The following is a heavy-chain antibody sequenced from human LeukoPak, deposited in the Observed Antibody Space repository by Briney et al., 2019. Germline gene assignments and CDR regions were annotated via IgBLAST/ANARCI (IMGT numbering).Heavy chain of an antibody. CDR3: ARHGRGSSTFGY. D-gene: IGHD3-16*01. V-gene: IGHV4-59*08. CDR1: GGSISSYY. J-gene: IGHJ4*02. CDR2: IYYSGST. Sequence: PSETLSLTCSVSGGSISSYYWSWIRQPPGKGLEWIGYIYYSGSTNYNPSLKSRVTISVDTSKNQFSLKLSSVTAADTAVYYCARHGRGSSTFGYWGQGTLVTVSS.